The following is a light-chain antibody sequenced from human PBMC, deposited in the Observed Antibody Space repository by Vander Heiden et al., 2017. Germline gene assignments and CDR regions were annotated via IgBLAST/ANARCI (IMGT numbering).Light chain of an antibody. CDR3: QQYYSTPYT. Sequence: DIVMTQSPHSLAVSLGERATINCKSSQSVLYSSNNKNYLAWYQQKPGQPPKLLIYWASARESGVPDRFSGSGSGTDFTLTISSPQAEDVAVYYCQQYYSTPYTFGQGTKLEIK. CDR2: WAS. J-gene: IGKJ2*01. CDR1: QSVLYSSNNKNY. V-gene: IGKV4-1*01.